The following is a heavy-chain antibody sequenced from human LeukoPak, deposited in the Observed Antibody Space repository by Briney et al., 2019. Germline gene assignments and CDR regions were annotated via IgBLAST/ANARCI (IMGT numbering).Heavy chain of an antibody. J-gene: IGHJ4*02. CDR1: GYTFTSYG. D-gene: IGHD6-6*01. CDR2: ISAYNGNT. CDR3: ARPQGGVDSSSSLGFDY. V-gene: IGHV1-18*01. Sequence: ASVKVSCKASGYTFTSYGISWVRQAPGQGLEWMGWISAYNGNTNYAQKLQGRVTMTTDTSTSTAYMELSSLRSEDTAVYYCARPQGGVDSSSSLGFDYWGQGTLVTVSS.